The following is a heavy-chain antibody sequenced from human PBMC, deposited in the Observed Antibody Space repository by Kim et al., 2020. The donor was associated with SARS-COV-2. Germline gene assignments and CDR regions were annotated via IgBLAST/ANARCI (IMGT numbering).Heavy chain of an antibody. CDR1: GFTLTGYA. D-gene: IGHD2-2*03. V-gene: IGHV3-23*01. J-gene: IGHJ4*02. Sequence: GGSLRLSCTTSGFTLTGYAMSWVRQAPGKGLEWVSSIDGSDGTTYYVDSVKGRFTISRDDSKSTLYLWMTSLRADDTAVYYCLKGGWGWIWDHWGQGA. CDR2: IDGSDGTT. CDR3: LKGGWGWIWDH.